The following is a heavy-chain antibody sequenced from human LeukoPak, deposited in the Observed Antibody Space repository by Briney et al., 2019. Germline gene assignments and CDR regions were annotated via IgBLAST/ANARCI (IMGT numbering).Heavy chain of an antibody. Sequence: SETLSLTCTVSDYSISSGSYWGWIRQPPGKGLEWIGSIHHSGSSYYNPSLKSRVTISIDKSKNQFSLKLSSVTAADTAVYYCARGGYYSGWYSPRWWFDPWGQGTLVTVSS. V-gene: IGHV4-38-2*02. D-gene: IGHD6-19*01. CDR3: ARGGYYSGWYSPRWWFDP. CDR2: IHHSGSS. J-gene: IGHJ5*02. CDR1: DYSISSGSY.